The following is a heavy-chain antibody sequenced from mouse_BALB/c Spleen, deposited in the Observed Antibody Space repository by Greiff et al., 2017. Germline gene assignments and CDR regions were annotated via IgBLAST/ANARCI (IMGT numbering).Heavy chain of an antibody. J-gene: IGHJ2*01. D-gene: IGHD2-1*01. CDR1: GFTFSSYG. CDR3: ASPLYGNYPYY. Sequence: VQLKESGGDLVKPGGSLKLSCAASGFTFSSYGMSWVRQTPDKRLEWVATISSGGSYTYYPDSVKGRFTISRDNAKNTLYLQMSSLKSEDTAMYYCASPLYGNYPYYWGQGTTLTVSS. V-gene: IGHV5-6*01. CDR2: ISSGGSYT.